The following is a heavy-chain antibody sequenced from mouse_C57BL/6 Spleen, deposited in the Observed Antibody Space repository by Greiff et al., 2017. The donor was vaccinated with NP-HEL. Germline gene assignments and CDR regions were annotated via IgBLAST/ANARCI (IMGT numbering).Heavy chain of an antibody. CDR1: GFSLTSYG. J-gene: IGHJ4*01. V-gene: IGHV2-6-1*01. CDR3: AKQLRSYAMDD. Sequence: QVQLTESGPGLVAPSQSLSITCTVSGFSLTSYGVHWVRQPPGKGLEWLVVIWSDGSTTYNSALISRLSISKDNSKSQVFIKMNSLQADDTDMYYCAKQLRSYAMDDWGQGTSVTVSS. CDR2: IWSDGST. D-gene: IGHD3-2*02.